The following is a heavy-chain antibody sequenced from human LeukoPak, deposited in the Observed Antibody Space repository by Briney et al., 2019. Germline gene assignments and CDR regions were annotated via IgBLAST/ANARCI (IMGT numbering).Heavy chain of an antibody. Sequence: PSETLSLTCAVYGGSFSGYYWSWIRQPPGKALEWIGEINQSGSTNYNPSLKSRVTISVDTSKNQFSLNLSSVTAADTAVYYCAREGSAGAFDVWGQGTMVTVSS. CDR2: INQSGST. V-gene: IGHV4-34*01. D-gene: IGHD2-15*01. J-gene: IGHJ3*01. CDR3: AREGSAGAFDV. CDR1: GGSFSGYY.